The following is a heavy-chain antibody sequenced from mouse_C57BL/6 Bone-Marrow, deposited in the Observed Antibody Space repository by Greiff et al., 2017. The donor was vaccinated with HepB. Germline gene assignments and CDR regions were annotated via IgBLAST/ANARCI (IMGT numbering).Heavy chain of an antibody. CDR1: GYSITSGYY. V-gene: IGHV3-6*01. CDR3: AAYDSNYYAMDY. CDR2: ISYDGSN. J-gene: IGHJ4*01. D-gene: IGHD2-5*01. Sequence: ESGPGLVKPSQSLSLTCSVTGYSITSGYYWNWIRQFPGNKLEWMGYISYDGSNNYNPSLKNRISITRDTSKNQFFLKLNSVTTEDTATYYCAAYDSNYYAMDYWGQGTSVTVSS.